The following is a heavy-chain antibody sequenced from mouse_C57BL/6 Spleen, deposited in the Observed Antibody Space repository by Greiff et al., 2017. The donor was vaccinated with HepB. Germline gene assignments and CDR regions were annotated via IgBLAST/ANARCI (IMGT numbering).Heavy chain of an antibody. V-gene: IGHV1-55*01. D-gene: IGHD2-5*01. CDR3: ARSGSYYSNYDLAWFAY. J-gene: IGHJ3*01. CDR2: IYPGSGST. CDR1: GYTFTSYW. Sequence: QVQLQQPGAELVKPGASVKMSCKASGYTFTSYWITWVKQRPGQALEWIGDIYPGSGSTNYNEKFKSKATLTVDTSSSTAYMQLSSLTSEDSAVYYCARSGSYYSNYDLAWFAYWGQGTLVTVSA.